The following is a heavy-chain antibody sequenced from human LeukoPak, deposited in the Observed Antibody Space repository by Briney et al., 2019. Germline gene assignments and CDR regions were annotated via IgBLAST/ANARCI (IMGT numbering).Heavy chain of an antibody. CDR3: ARGGYYSSGNDFRFDP. CDR2: VFYSGST. CDR1: GGSISSNNYY. J-gene: IGHJ5*02. Sequence: SETLSLTCSVSGGSISSNNYYWGWIRQPPGKGLEWIGSVFYSGSTYYNPSLKSRVTISVDTSKNQFSLKLSSVTAADTAVYYCARGGYYSSGNDFRFDPWGQGTLVTVSS. V-gene: IGHV4-39*07. D-gene: IGHD3-10*01.